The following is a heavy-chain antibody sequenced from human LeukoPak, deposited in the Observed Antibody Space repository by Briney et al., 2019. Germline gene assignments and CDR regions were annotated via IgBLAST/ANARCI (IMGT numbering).Heavy chain of an antibody. CDR2: IYYSGST. D-gene: IGHD6-19*01. J-gene: IGHJ4*02. V-gene: IGHV4-59*01. CDR1: GFTFSSYA. Sequence: PGGSLRLSCAASGFTFSSYAMSWVRQPPGKGLEWIGYIYYSGSTNYNPSLKSRVTISVDSSKNQFSLKLTAVTAADTAVYYCAREVAVAGSGYSWGQGTLVTVSS. CDR3: AREVAVAGSGYS.